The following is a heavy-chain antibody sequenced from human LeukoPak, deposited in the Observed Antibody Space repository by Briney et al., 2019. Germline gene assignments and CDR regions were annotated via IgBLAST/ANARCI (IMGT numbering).Heavy chain of an antibody. CDR1: GFTFSSYC. D-gene: IGHD3-22*01. Sequence: GGSLRLSCAASGFTFSSYCMSWVRQAAGEGLGWVSSISSSSSYIYYADSGKGRFTIPRNNAKTSLYLQMNSLRAENTPVYYCASDCDEAMIVGDNWFDPWGQGTLVTVSS. J-gene: IGHJ5*02. CDR3: ASDCDEAMIVGDNWFDP. CDR2: ISSSSSYI. V-gene: IGHV3-21*01.